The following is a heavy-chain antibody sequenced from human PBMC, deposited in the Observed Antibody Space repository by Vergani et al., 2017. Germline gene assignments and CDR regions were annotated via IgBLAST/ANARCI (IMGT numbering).Heavy chain of an antibody. Sequence: QVHLQESGPGLAKPSETLSLTCTISGGSFGNYYWNWIRRPAGKGLEWIGSIYYSGSTYYNPSLKSRVTISVDTSKNQFSLKLSSVTAADTAVYYCARETRNRGEAVAGTRDAFDIWGQGTMVTVSS. CDR1: GGSFGNYY. J-gene: IGHJ3*02. CDR2: IYYSGST. D-gene: IGHD6-19*01. CDR3: ARETRNRGEAVAGTRDAFDI. V-gene: IGHV4-59*05.